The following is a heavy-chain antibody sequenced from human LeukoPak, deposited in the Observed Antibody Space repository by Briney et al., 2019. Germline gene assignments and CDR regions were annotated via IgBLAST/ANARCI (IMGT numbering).Heavy chain of an antibody. J-gene: IGHJ4*02. CDR3: VRDNGGEHL. V-gene: IGHV3-74*01. CDR1: GYTFGSYW. CDR2: INNDGSST. D-gene: IGHD3-16*01. Sequence: GGSLRLSCAASGYTFGSYWMYWVRQAAGKGLVWVSRINNDGSSTIYADSVKGRFTISRDNAKNTLYLQMNSLRDDDTAVYYCVRDNGGEHLWGQGTLVIDSS.